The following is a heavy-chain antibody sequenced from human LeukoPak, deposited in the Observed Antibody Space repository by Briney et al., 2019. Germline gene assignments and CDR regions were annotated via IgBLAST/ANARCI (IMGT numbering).Heavy chain of an antibody. CDR3: AREVNSYGYRFDY. CDR1: GGSISSSSYY. CDR2: IYHSGST. V-gene: IGHV4-39*07. D-gene: IGHD5-18*01. J-gene: IGHJ4*02. Sequence: SETLSLTCTVSGGSISSSSYYWGWIRQPPGKGLEWIGSIYHSGSTYYNPSLKSRVTISVDTSKNQFSLKLSSVTAADTAVYYCAREVNSYGYRFDYWGQGTLVTVSS.